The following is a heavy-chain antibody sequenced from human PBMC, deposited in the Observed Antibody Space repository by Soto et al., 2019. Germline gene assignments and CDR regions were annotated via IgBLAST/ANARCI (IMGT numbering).Heavy chain of an antibody. J-gene: IGHJ6*02. D-gene: IGHD3-10*01. CDR1: GYSFTSYW. CDR2: IYLGDSDT. V-gene: IGHV5-51*01. CDR3: AGGGVRGVITRTRDYYGMDV. Sequence: PGESLKISCKCSGYSFTSYWIGWVRQMPGKGLEWMGIIYLGDSDTRYSPSFQGQVTISADKSISTAYLQWSSLKASDTAMYYCAGGGVRGVITRTRDYYGMDVWGQGTTVTVSS.